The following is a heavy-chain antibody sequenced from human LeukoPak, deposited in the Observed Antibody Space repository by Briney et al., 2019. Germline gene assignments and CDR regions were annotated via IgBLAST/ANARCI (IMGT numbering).Heavy chain of an antibody. CDR2: ISSSSSTI. CDR1: GFTFSSYS. D-gene: IGHD6-19*01. Sequence: GGSLRLSCAASGFTFSSYSMNWVRQAPGKGLEWVSYISSSSSTIYYADSVKGRFTISRDNAKNSLYLQMNSLRAEDAAVYYCARDSSGWYLIYFQHWGQGTLVTVSS. V-gene: IGHV3-48*01. J-gene: IGHJ1*01. CDR3: ARDSSGWYLIYFQH.